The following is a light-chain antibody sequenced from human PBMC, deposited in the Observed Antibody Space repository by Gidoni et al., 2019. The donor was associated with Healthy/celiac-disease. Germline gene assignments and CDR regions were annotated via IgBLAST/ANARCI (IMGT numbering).Light chain of an antibody. CDR1: QSVSSY. Sequence: DIVLPQSTATLSLSPGERATLSCRASQSVSSYLAWYQQKPGQAPRLLIYDASNRATGIPARFSGSGSGTDFTLTISSLEPEDFAVYYCQQRSNWPPLTFGGGTKVEIK. J-gene: IGKJ4*01. V-gene: IGKV3-11*01. CDR2: DAS. CDR3: QQRSNWPPLT.